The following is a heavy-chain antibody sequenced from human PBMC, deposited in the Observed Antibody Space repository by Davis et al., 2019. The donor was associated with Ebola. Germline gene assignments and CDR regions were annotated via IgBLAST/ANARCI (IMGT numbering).Heavy chain of an antibody. J-gene: IGHJ6*02. CDR1: GYTFTSYA. CDR2: INAGNGNT. CDR3: ARAGYCSSTSCQNYYYYYGMDV. D-gene: IGHD2-2*01. V-gene: IGHV1-3*01. Sequence: AASVKVSCEASGYTFTSYAMHWVRQAPGQRLEWMGWINAGNGNTKYSQKFQGRVTITRDTSASTAYMELSSLRSEDTAVYYCARAGYCSSTSCQNYYYYYGMDVWGQGTTVTVSS.